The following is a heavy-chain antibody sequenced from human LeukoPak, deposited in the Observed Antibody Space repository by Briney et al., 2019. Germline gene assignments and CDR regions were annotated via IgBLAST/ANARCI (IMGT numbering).Heavy chain of an antibody. CDR2: IYYSGRT. CDR3: ARDPDDYWYFDL. Sequence: PSETLSLTCTVSGGSISRSSYYWVWIRQPPGKGLEWIGSIYYSGRTYYSPSLKSRVTVSVDTSKNQISLQLSSVTAADTAVYYCARDPDDYWYFDLWGRGTLVTVSS. CDR1: GGSISRSSYY. J-gene: IGHJ2*01. V-gene: IGHV4-39*07.